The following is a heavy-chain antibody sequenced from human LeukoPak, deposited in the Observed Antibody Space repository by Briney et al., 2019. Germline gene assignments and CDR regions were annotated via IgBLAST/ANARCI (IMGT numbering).Heavy chain of an antibody. Sequence: SLRLSCAASGFTFDDYAMHWVRQAPGKGLEWVSGISWNSGSIGYADSVKGRFTISRDNAKNSLYLQMNNLRAEDTALYYCAKDKGGWYRGAYYYYYGMDVWGQGTAVTVSS. CDR3: AKDKGGWYRGAYYYYYGMDV. CDR2: ISWNSGSI. V-gene: IGHV3-9*01. J-gene: IGHJ6*02. D-gene: IGHD6-19*01. CDR1: GFTFDDYA.